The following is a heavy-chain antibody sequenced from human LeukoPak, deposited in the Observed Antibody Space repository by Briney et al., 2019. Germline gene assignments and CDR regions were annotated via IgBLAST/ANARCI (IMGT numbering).Heavy chain of an antibody. CDR3: ARDRGETYCSGGSCYRLGYGMDV. Sequence: SETLSLTCTVSGGSISSYYWSWIRQPPGKGREWIWHIYYSVGTNYNPPIKSRVTISVDTSKNQFSLKLSPVTAADTAVYYWARDRGETYCSGGSCYRLGYGMDVWGKGTTVTVSS. D-gene: IGHD2-15*01. V-gene: IGHV4-59*01. CDR1: GGSISSYY. CDR2: IYYSVGT. J-gene: IGHJ6*04.